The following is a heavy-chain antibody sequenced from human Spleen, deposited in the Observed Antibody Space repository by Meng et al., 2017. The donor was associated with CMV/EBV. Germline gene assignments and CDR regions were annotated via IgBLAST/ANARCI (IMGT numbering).Heavy chain of an antibody. CDR3: AKDLYYEGSGYSDY. CDR1: GFTFSNAW. Sequence: GESLKISCAASGFTFSNAWMSWVRQAPGKGLEWVSTTSATGGTTYYADSVKGRFTMSRDNSKDTVYLQMNSLRAEDTALYYCAKDLYYEGSGYSDYWGQGTLVTVSS. V-gene: IGHV3-23*01. D-gene: IGHD3-22*01. J-gene: IGHJ4*02. CDR2: TSATGGTT.